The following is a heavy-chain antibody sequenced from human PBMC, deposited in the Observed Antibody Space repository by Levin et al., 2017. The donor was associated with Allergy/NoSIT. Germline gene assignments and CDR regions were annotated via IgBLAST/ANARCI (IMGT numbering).Heavy chain of an antibody. V-gene: IGHV5-51*01. J-gene: IGHJ5*01. Sequence: GESLKISCKGSGYSFNTYWIGWVRQMSGKGLEWMGIIYPGDSDTRYSPSFQGQVTISADKSINTAYLQWSRLKASDTAIYYCVRGAVEDSTQGGLDSWGQGTLVTVSS. D-gene: IGHD2-2*01. CDR2: IYPGDSDT. CDR3: VRGAVEDSTQGGLDS. CDR1: GYSFNTYW.